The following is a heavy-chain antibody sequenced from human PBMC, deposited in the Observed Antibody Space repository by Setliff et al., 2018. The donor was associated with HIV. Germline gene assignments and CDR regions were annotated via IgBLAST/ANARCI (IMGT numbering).Heavy chain of an antibody. CDR3: AMRPCSGGSCYWGIHDAGDI. J-gene: IGHJ3*02. D-gene: IGHD2-15*01. CDR1: GGSFSGYY. CDR2: INHSGST. Sequence: PSETLSLTCAVYGGSFSGYYWSWTRQPPGKGLEWIGEINHSGSTNYNPSLKSRVTISVDTSKNQFSLKLSSVTAADTAVYNCAMRPCSGGSCYWGIHDAGDIWGQGTMVTVSS. V-gene: IGHV4-34*01.